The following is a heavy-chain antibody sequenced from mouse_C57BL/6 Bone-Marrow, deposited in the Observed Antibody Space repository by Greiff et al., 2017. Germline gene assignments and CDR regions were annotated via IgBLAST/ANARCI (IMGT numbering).Heavy chain of an antibody. CDR2: ISSGGSYT. Sequence: EVQGVESGGDLVKPGGSLKLSCAASGFTFSSYGMSWVRQTPDKRLEWVATISSGGSYTYYPDSAKGRFTISRDNAKNTLYLQMSSLKSEDTAMYYCARWLYAMDYWGQGTSVTVSS. CDR3: ARWLYAMDY. J-gene: IGHJ4*01. CDR1: GFTFSSYG. V-gene: IGHV5-6*01.